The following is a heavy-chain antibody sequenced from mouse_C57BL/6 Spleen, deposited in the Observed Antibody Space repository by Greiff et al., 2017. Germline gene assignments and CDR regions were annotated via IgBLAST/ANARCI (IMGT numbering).Heavy chain of an antibody. D-gene: IGHD1-1*02. CDR1: GFTFSNYW. J-gene: IGHJ4*01. CDR2: IRLKSDNYAT. Sequence: EVKLVESGGGLVQPGGSMKLSCVASGFTFSNYWMNWVRQSPEKGLEWVAQIRLKSDNYATYYAESVKGRFTISRDDSKSSVYLQMNNLRAEETGIYYCTWWYYAMDYWGQGTSVTVSS. CDR3: TWWYYAMDY. V-gene: IGHV6-3*01.